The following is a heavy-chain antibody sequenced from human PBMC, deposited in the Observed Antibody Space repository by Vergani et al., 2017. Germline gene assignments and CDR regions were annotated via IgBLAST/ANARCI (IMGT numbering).Heavy chain of an antibody. CDR3: ARVLVPRKTKDSSSWYGVVSNAFDI. Sequence: QVQLQQWGAGLLKPSETLSLTCAVYGGSFSGYYWSWIRQPPGKGLEWIGEINHSGSTHYNPSLKSRVTISVDTSKNQFSLKLSSVTAADTAVYYCARVLVPRKTKDSSSWYGVVSNAFDIWGQGTMVTVSS. V-gene: IGHV4-34*01. CDR1: GGSFSGYY. J-gene: IGHJ3*02. CDR2: INHSGST. D-gene: IGHD6-13*01.